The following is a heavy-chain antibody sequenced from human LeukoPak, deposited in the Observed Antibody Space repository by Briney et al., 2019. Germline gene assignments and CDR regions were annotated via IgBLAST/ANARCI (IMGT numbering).Heavy chain of an antibody. CDR3: ARRRLRSHPGFDP. CDR1: GGSYTAFF. J-gene: IGHJ5*02. CDR2: IRQNGST. D-gene: IGHD3-3*01. V-gene: IGHV4-34*01. Sequence: SETLSLTCAVYGGSYTAFFWSWIRQSPEKGLEWIGEIRQNGSTSYSLSVKSRGAIKVDASTNPFSLHVKSVSAADPAVYYCARRRLRSHPGFDPWGQGTLVPVSS.